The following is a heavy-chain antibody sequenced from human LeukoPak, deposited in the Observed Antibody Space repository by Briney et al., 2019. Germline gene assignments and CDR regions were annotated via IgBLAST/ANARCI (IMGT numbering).Heavy chain of an antibody. CDR2: INTSGST. J-gene: IGHJ5*02. CDR1: GGSISSGSYY. Sequence: SQTLSLTCTVSGGSISSGSYYWSWIRQPAGKGLEWIGRINTSGSTNYNPSLKSRVTISVDTSKNQFSVKLSSVTAADTAVYYCARGRWTFSNYNWFDPWGQGTLVTVSS. D-gene: IGHD5-24*01. CDR3: ARGRWTFSNYNWFDP. V-gene: IGHV4-61*02.